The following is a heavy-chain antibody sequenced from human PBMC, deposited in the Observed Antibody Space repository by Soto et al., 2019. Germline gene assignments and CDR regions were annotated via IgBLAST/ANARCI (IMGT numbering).Heavy chain of an antibody. CDR1: GFTFSSYG. CDR3: ARDRYSSGWYDFDY. V-gene: IGHV3-33*01. J-gene: IGHJ4*02. Sequence: QVQLVESGGGVVQPGRSLRLSCAASGFTFSSYGMHWVRQAPGKGLEWVAVIWYDGRKKYYADSVKGRFTISRDNSKNTLYLQMNSLRAADTAVYYCARDRYSSGWYDFDYWGQGTLVTVSS. D-gene: IGHD6-19*01. CDR2: IWYDGRKK.